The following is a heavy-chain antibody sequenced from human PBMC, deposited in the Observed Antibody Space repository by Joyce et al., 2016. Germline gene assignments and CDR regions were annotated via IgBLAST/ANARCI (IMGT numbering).Heavy chain of an antibody. D-gene: IGHD6-13*01. CDR3: ARWYSSSWYPIDY. CDR2: INWNGDST. V-gene: IGHV3-20*04. Sequence: EVQLVESGGGVVRPGGSLRLSCAASGFSFDDFGMTWVRQVPGKGLEWISGINWNGDSTGYGDSVKGRFTISRDNAKNSLFLQMNSLTAEDTALYYCARWYSSSWYPIDYWGQGALVTVSS. J-gene: IGHJ4*02. CDR1: GFSFDDFG.